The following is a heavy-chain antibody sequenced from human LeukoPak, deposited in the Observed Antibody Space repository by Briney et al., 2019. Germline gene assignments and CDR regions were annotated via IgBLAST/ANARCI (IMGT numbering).Heavy chain of an antibody. CDR3: ARSVAGHEGPFDY. D-gene: IGHD6-19*01. J-gene: IGHJ4*02. V-gene: IGHV3-23*01. CDR2: ISGSDSST. CDR1: GFTFSSYA. Sequence: GGSLRLSCAASGFTFSSYAMSWVRQAPGKGLEWVSAISGSDSSTHYADSVKGRFAISRDNSKNTLYLQMNSLRAEDTAVYYCARSVAGHEGPFDYWGQGTLVTVSS.